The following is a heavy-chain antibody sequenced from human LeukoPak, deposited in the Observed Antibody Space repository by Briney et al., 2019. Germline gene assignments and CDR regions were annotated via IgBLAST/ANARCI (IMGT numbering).Heavy chain of an antibody. D-gene: IGHD3-9*01. CDR1: GFTFSSYW. Sequence: GGSLRLSCAASGFTFSSYWMSWVRQAPGKGLEWVANIKQDGSEKYYVDSVKGRFTISRDNAKNSLYLQMNSLRAEDTAVYYCAREYYDILTGRKGYYFDYWGQGTLVTVSS. J-gene: IGHJ4*02. CDR2: IKQDGSEK. V-gene: IGHV3-7*03. CDR3: AREYYDILTGRKGYYFDY.